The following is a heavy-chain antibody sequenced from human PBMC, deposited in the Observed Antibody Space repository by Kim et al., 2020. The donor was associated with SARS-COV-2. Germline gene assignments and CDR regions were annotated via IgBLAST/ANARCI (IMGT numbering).Heavy chain of an antibody. Sequence: ASVKVSCKASGYTFTTYPIHWVRQAPGQRLEWMGWINAGNGNTKYSQKFQGRVTITRDTSASTAYMELSSLRSEDTAVYYCGRGLRLGEVYYYGLDVWGQGTTVTVSS. J-gene: IGHJ6*02. CDR1: GYTFTTYP. CDR3: GRGLRLGEVYYYGLDV. V-gene: IGHV1-3*01. CDR2: INAGNGNT. D-gene: IGHD3-16*01.